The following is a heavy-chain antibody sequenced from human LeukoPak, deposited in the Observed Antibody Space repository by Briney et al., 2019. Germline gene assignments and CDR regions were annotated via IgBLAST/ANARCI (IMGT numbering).Heavy chain of an antibody. V-gene: IGHV3-30*02. CDR1: GFTFSSYA. CDR2: IQSDGSYK. D-gene: IGHD2-2*01. CDR3: ATHCSGTTCHRDY. Sequence: PGGSLRLSCGASGFTFSSYAMSWVRQAPGKGLECVAFIQSDGSYKHYSDSVKGRFTISRDNSKNTLYLEMNSPRVVDTGVYYCATHCSGTTCHRDYWGQGTLVTVSS. J-gene: IGHJ4*02.